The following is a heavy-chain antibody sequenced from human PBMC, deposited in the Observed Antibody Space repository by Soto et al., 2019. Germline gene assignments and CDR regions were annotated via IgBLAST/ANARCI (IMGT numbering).Heavy chain of an antibody. J-gene: IGHJ4*02. CDR2: VGGSASDR. Sequence: GGSLRLSCAASGFTFSDYSMNWVRQAPGKGLEWVSYVGGSASDRRYADSVKGRFTMSRDNAKNSLYLQMDSLRAEDTAVYYCARDYKYAFDYWGQGTLVTVSS. CDR3: ARDYKYAFDY. CDR1: GFTFSDYS. V-gene: IGHV3-11*06. D-gene: IGHD2-8*01.